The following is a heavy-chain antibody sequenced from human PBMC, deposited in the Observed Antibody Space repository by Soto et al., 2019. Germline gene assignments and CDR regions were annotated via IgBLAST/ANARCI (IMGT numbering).Heavy chain of an antibody. V-gene: IGHV3-33*08. D-gene: IGHD6-19*01. CDR3: ARAYSSGTTGGGY. CDR2: IWYDGSNK. CDR1: GFTFSIYS. Sequence: GGSLRLSCAASGFTFSIYSMHWVRQAPGKGLEWVAVIWYDGSNKYYADSVKGRFTISRDNSKNTLYLQMNSLRAEDTAVYYCARAYSSGTTGGGYWGQGTLVTVSS. J-gene: IGHJ4*02.